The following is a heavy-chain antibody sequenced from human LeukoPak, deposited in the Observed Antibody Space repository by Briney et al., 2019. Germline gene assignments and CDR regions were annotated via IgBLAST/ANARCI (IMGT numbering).Heavy chain of an antibody. CDR3: AKGRGGYYYGSGSYLGVFDY. CDR2: ISYDGSNK. D-gene: IGHD3-10*01. V-gene: IGHV3-30*18. J-gene: IGHJ4*02. Sequence: GGSLRLSCAASGFTFSSYGMHWVRQAPGKGLEWVAVISYDGSNKYYADSVKGRFTISRDNSKNTLYLQMNSLRAEDTAVCYCAKGRGGYYYGSGSYLGVFDYWGQGTLVTVSS. CDR1: GFTFSSYG.